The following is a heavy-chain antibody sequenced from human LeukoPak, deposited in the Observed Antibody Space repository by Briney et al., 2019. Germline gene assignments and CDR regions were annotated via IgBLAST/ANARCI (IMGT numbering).Heavy chain of an antibody. D-gene: IGHD2-21*02. CDR3: ARRFVLGAAKNYFDY. J-gene: IGHJ4*02. V-gene: IGHV3-30-3*01. CDR1: GFTFTNYA. Sequence: GGSLRLSCAASGFTFTNYALHWVRQAPGKGLEWVAVISYDGTNKYYADSVKGRFTISRDNSKNTLSLQMNSLRAEDTALYYCARRFVLGAAKNYFDYWGQGALVTVSS. CDR2: ISYDGTNK.